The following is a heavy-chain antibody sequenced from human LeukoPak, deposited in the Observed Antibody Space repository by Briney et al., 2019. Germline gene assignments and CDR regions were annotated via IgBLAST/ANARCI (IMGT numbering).Heavy chain of an antibody. CDR2: ISGSAGSR. D-gene: IGHD2-2*01. V-gene: IGHV3-23*01. Sequence: GGSLRLSCATSGFTFTSYAMSWVRQAPGRGLEWVSDISGSAGSRNYADSVKGRFTISRDNSKSTLYLQMDSLRAEDTAIYYCAKGIVVVPAAMNYFDYWGQGTLVTVSS. J-gene: IGHJ4*02. CDR1: GFTFTSYA. CDR3: AKGIVVVPAAMNYFDY.